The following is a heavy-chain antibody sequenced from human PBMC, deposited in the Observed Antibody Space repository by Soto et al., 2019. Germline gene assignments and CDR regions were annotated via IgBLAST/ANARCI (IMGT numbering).Heavy chain of an antibody. D-gene: IGHD2-15*01. CDR3: ARVRGYCSGGSCYFDY. J-gene: IGHJ4*02. CDR2: ISTYNGNT. Sequence: ASVKVSCKASGYTFTSYGISWVRQAPGQGLEWMGWISTYNGNTHYAQKLQGRVTMTTDTSTSTVYMELRSLRSDDTAVYYCARVRGYCSGGSCYFDYWGQGTLVTVS. V-gene: IGHV1-18*01. CDR1: GYTFTSYG.